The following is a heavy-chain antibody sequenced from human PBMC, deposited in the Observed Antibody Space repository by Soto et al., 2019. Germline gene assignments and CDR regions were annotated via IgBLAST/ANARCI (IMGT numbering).Heavy chain of an antibody. CDR2: ISGSGSSI. J-gene: IGHJ4*02. V-gene: IGHV3-23*01. D-gene: IGHD3-10*01. Sequence: GGSLRLSCAASGFTFISDAMIWVRQAPGKGLEWVSSISGSGSSIYHADSVKGRFTNSRDNSKNTLYLQMNSLRAEDTAVYYCAKNEYYGSGSYYFDYWGQGTLVTVSS. CDR1: GFTFISDA. CDR3: AKNEYYGSGSYYFDY.